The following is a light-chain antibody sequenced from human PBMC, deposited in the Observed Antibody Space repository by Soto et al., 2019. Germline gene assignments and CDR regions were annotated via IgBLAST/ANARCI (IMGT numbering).Light chain of an antibody. Sequence: DIQMTQSPATLSASVVGRFTITFLASHGISFWLAWYQQKAVKAPRLLIFDASSLMRGVPSRFSGSGYGTEFTLTINRLQPDDSATYYCPQYDSFSVWTFGQGTKVDIK. CDR2: DAS. CDR1: HGISFW. J-gene: IGKJ1*01. CDR3: PQYDSFSVWT. V-gene: IGKV1-5*01.